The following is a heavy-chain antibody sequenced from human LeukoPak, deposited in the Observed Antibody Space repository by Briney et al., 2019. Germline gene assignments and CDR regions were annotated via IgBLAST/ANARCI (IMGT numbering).Heavy chain of an antibody. CDR2: IFYDGST. J-gene: IGHJ6*02. CDR3: ARGRPAYSNGRAYGMDV. CDR1: GDSIYNSDYY. Sequence: SETLSLTCTVSGDSIYNSDYYWGWIRQPPGKGLEWIGSIFYDGSTYYKPSLESRVTVSIATSKSQFSLNLRSVTAADTAVYYCARGRPAYSNGRAYGMDVWGQGTTVTVSS. D-gene: IGHD6-19*01. V-gene: IGHV4-39*07.